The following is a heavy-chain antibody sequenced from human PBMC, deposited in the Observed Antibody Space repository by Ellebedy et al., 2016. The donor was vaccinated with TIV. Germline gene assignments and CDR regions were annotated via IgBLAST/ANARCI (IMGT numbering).Heavy chain of an antibody. D-gene: IGHD1-20*01. CDR2: IFYSGSS. J-gene: IGHJ4*02. Sequence: SETLSLXXTVSGDSIGSDGSSWTWVRQRPGKGLEWIGNIFYSGSSDYNPSLKSRVTMSIDTSKSQFSLKLSSVTAADTAVYFCARRTITTPIRSDPFDSWGQGTLVTVSS. CDR3: ARRTITTPIRSDPFDS. CDR1: GDSIGSDGSS. V-gene: IGHV4-31*03.